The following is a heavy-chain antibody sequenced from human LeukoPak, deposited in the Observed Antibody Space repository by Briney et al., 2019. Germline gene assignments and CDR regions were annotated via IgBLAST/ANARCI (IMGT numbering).Heavy chain of an antibody. D-gene: IGHD3-9*01. CDR2: ISGSGGST. V-gene: IGHV3-23*01. CDR3: ARETAYDILTGYYPYYGMDV. J-gene: IGHJ6*04. Sequence: GGSLRLSCAASGFTFSSYAMSWVRQAPGKGLEWVSAISGSGGSTYYADSVKGRFTISRDNSKNTLYLQMNSLRAEDTAVYYCARETAYDILTGYYPYYGMDVWGKGTTVTVSS. CDR1: GFTFSSYA.